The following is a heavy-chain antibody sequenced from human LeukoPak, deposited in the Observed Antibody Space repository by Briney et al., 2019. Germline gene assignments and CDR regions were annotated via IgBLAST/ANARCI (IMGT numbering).Heavy chain of an antibody. CDR2: ISSSGTTI. V-gene: IGHV3-48*01. CDR1: GFTFSGYG. CDR3: AKLLWQLVIIYYMDV. Sequence: GGSLRLSCAASGFTFSGYGMHWVRQAPGKGLECLSYISSSGTTIVYADSVKGRFTISRDNSKNTLYLQMSSLRAEDTAIYYCAKLLWQLVIIYYMDVWGKGTTVTVSS. J-gene: IGHJ6*03. D-gene: IGHD6-6*01.